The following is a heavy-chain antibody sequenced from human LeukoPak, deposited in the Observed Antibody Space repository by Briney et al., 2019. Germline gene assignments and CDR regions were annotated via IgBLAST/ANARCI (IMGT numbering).Heavy chain of an antibody. CDR1: GFTFDDYA. Sequence: GRSLRLSCAASGFTFDDYAMHWVRQAPGKGLEWVSGISWNSGSIGYADSVKGRFTISRDNAKNSLYLQMNSLRAEDTASYYCAKDVYYDSSGYIFDYWGQGTLVTVSS. V-gene: IGHV3-9*01. CDR3: AKDVYYDSSGYIFDY. J-gene: IGHJ4*02. CDR2: ISWNSGSI. D-gene: IGHD3-22*01.